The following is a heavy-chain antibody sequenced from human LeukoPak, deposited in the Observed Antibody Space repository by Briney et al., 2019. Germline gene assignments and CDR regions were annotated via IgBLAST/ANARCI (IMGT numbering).Heavy chain of an antibody. V-gene: IGHV3-7*01. J-gene: IGHJ4*02. CDR1: VITFRPFW. Sequence: PGGSLRLSCAASVITFRPFWMSWVRQAPGKGVEWVANLKEDGSDKYYADSVKGRFTISRDNAKNSLFLQMNSLRVDDTAIYYCARDSAGYDYWGQGTLVTVSS. CDR3: ARDSAGYDY. D-gene: IGHD5-12*01. CDR2: LKEDGSDK.